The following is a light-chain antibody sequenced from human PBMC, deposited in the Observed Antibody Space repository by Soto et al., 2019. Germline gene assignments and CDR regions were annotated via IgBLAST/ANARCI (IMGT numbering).Light chain of an antibody. J-gene: IGKJ5*01. CDR3: QQRSNWPLT. CDR1: QSITSTS. CDR2: GAS. Sequence: EIVLTQSPATLSLSPGERVTLSCGASQSITSTSIAWYQHKPGLAPRLLIYGASSRATGIPDRFSGRGXGKEFTLNISRLEPEDFEVYYCQQRSNWPLTFGQGTRLEIK. V-gene: IGKV3D-20*02.